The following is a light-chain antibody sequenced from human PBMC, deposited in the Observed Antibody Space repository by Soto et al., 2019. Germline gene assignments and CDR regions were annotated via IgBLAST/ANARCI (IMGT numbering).Light chain of an antibody. Sequence: EIVMTQSPGTLSLSPGETATLSCRASQSVSSNYVAWFHQKPGQAPRLLIYGASSRPTSVPDRFSASRSGTDIPLTISSLQPEDFDVYYYQKYSRTTFTFEPGTKVDIK. J-gene: IGKJ3*01. CDR3: QKYSRTTFT. CDR2: GAS. CDR1: QSVSSNY. V-gene: IGKV3-20*01.